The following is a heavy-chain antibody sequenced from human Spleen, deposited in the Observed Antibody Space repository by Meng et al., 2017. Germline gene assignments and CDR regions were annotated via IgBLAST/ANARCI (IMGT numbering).Heavy chain of an antibody. J-gene: IGHJ6*02. Sequence: ASVKVSCKASGYTFTSYYMHWVRQAPGQGLEWMGIINPSVGSTSYAQKFQGRVTMTRDTSTSTVYMELSSLRSEDTAVYYWARDNQYSYGYINGGFYWMDVWGQGTTVTVSS. CDR2: INPSVGST. V-gene: IGHV1-46*01. CDR3: ARDNQYSYGYINGGFYWMDV. CDR1: GYTFTSYY. D-gene: IGHD5-18*01.